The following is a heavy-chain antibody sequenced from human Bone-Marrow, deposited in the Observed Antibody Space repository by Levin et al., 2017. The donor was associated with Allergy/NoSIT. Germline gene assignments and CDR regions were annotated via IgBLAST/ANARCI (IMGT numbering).Heavy chain of an antibody. CDR3: ARDSAWGTNPQDY. CDR2: LWYDGSKT. J-gene: IGHJ4*02. Sequence: PGGSLRLSCEASGFTFSGSGMHWVRQAPGKGLEWVAVLWYDGSKTYYVDSVKGRFTISRDNARNTLSLKMNSLRVEATGVYCCARDSAWGTNPQDYWGQGTLVTVSS. V-gene: IGHV3-33*01. D-gene: IGHD1-7*01. CDR1: GFTFSGSG.